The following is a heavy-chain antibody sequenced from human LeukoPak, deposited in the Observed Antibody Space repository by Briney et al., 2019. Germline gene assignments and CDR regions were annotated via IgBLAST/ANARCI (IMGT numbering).Heavy chain of an antibody. D-gene: IGHD2-2*01. J-gene: IGHJ6*03. Sequence: ASVKVSCKASGYTFTSYGISWVRQAPGQGLEWMGWISAYNGNTNYAQKLRGRVTMTTDTSTSTAYMELRSLRSDDTAVYYCARGGGRYCSSTSCFAMDVWGKGTTVTVSS. CDR3: ARGGGRYCSSTSCFAMDV. CDR2: ISAYNGNT. CDR1: GYTFTSYG. V-gene: IGHV1-18*01.